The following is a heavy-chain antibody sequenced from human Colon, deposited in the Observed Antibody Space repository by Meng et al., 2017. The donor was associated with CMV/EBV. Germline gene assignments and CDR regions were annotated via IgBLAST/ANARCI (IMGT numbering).Heavy chain of an antibody. CDR3: ARAEYYNWFDP. CDR2: IYYSGNT. CDR1: GGSMSSGDYF. V-gene: IGHV4-30-4*01. Sequence: QVQVQESCPGLVTPSPTLSFTCTVSGGSMSSGDYFWNWIRQPPGKGLEWIGYIYYSGNTYYNPSLKSRVTLSIDTSKNQFSLKLSSVTAADTAVYYCARAEYYNWFDPWGQGTLVTVSS. J-gene: IGHJ5*02. D-gene: IGHD1-14*01.